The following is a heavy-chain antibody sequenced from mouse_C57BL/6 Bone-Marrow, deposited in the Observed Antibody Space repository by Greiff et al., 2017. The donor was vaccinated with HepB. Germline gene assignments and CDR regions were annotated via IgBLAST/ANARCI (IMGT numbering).Heavy chain of an antibody. CDR3: ARLDPSTVVAPDWYFDV. Sequence: EVQLQQSVAELVRPGASVKLSCTASGFNIKNTYMHWVKQRPEQGLEWIGRIDPANGNTKYAPKFQGKATITADTSSNTAYLQLSSLTSEDTAIYYCARLDPSTVVAPDWYFDVWGTGTTVTVSS. CDR2: IDPANGNT. J-gene: IGHJ1*03. CDR1: GFNIKNTY. D-gene: IGHD1-1*01. V-gene: IGHV14-3*01.